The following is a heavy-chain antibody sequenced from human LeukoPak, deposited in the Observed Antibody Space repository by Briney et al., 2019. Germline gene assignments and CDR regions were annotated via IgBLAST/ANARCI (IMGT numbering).Heavy chain of an antibody. CDR3: ARDTYYYDSSGYLSFDY. CDR2: IYYSGST. CDR1: GGSISSNSYY. D-gene: IGHD3-22*01. J-gene: IGHJ4*02. Sequence: SETLSLTCAASGGSISSNSYYWGWIRQPPGKGLEWIGSIYYSGSTYYNPSLKSRVTISVDTSKNQFSLKLSSVTAADTAVYYCARDTYYYDSSGYLSFDYWGQGTLVTVSS. V-gene: IGHV4-39*07.